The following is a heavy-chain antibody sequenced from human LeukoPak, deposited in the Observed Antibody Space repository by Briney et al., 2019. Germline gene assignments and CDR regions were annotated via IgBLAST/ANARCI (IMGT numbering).Heavy chain of an antibody. CDR2: IWYDGSNK. CDR3: ARGSHAFDV. D-gene: IGHD3-10*01. J-gene: IGHJ3*01. Sequence: GRSLRLSCAASGLTFSSYGMHWVRQAPGKGLEWVAVIWYDGSNKNYVDSAKGRFTISRDNSKNTLYLEMKSLRAEDTAVYYCARGSHAFDVWGQGTIVTVSS. V-gene: IGHV3-33*01. CDR1: GLTFSSYG.